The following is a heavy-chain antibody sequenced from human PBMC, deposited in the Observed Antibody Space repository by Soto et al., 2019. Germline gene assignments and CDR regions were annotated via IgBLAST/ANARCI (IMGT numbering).Heavy chain of an antibody. V-gene: IGHV4-34*01. Sequence: QVQLQQWGAGLVKPSETLSLSCAVYGQSFSGHSWAWIRQPPGKGLEWIGEINESGSTYYNPSFKSRVTISTDTSKNQFSPKLSSVSAADTAAYFCARGSGIVALPGELEDVKYDYWGQGTLVNVSS. D-gene: IGHD1-1*01. CDR3: ARGSGIVALPGELEDVKYDY. CDR2: INESGST. J-gene: IGHJ4*02. CDR1: GQSFSGHS.